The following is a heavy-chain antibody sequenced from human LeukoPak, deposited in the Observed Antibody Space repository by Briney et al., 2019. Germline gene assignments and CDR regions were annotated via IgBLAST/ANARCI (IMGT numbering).Heavy chain of an antibody. CDR1: GGSISSYY. V-gene: IGHV4-59*01. J-gene: IGHJ4*02. CDR2: IYYSGST. Sequence: PSETLSLTCTVSGGSISSYYWSWIRQPPGKGLEWIGYIYYSGSTNYNPSLKSRVTISVDTSKNQFSLKLSSVTAADTAVYYCARAKGAVAGGGIYYWGQGTLVTVSS. CDR3: ARAKGAVAGGGIYY. D-gene: IGHD6-19*01.